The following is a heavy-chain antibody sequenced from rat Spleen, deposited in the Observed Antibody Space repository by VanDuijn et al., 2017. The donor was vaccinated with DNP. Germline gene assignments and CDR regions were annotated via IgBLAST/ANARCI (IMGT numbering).Heavy chain of an antibody. CDR1: GYSITSSFR. D-gene: IGHD4-4*01. J-gene: IGHJ2*01. V-gene: IGHV3-3*01. Sequence: EVQLQESGPGLVKPSQSLSLTCSVTGYSITSSFRWTWIRKFPGDKLEWMGYVTNAGSTDYKPSLKSRISITTDTSKNQFFLQVNSVATEDTATYYCAIQLGVFDYWGQGVMVTVSS. CDR2: VTNAGST. CDR3: AIQLGVFDY.